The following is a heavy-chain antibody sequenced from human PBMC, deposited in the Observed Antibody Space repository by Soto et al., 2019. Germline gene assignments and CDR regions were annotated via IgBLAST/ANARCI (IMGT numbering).Heavy chain of an antibody. J-gene: IGHJ5*02. V-gene: IGHV1-18*01. Sequence: GASVKVSCKASGYTFTSYGISWVRQAPGQGLEWMGWISAYNGNTNYAQKLQGRVTMTTDTSTSTAYMELRSLRSDDTAVYYCARDEGLDSSSSGWFDPWGQGTLVTVSS. CDR1: GYTFTSYG. D-gene: IGHD6-6*01. CDR2: ISAYNGNT. CDR3: ARDEGLDSSSSGWFDP.